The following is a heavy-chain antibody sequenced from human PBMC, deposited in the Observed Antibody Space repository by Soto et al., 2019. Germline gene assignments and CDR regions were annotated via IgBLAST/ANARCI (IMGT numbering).Heavy chain of an antibody. J-gene: IGHJ4*02. CDR2: IKDSGPSR. Sequence: EVQLLESGGGLVQPGGSLRLSCATSGFTFSNYAMAWVRQAPGKGLEWVSTIKDSGPSRYYTDSVKGRFTISRDNTKKTLYQQINSLRADDAAVYYCAREDIDCYRCGGYWGAGTL. CDR3: AREDIDCYRCGGY. D-gene: IGHD3-16*02. V-gene: IGHV3-23*01. CDR1: GFTFSNYA.